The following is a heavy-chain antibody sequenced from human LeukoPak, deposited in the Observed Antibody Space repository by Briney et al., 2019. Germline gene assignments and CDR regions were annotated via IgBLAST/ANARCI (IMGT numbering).Heavy chain of an antibody. D-gene: IGHD6-13*01. CDR3: ARDSGYSSSRFDY. CDR1: GFTVSSNY. J-gene: IGHJ4*02. Sequence: PGGSLRLSCAASGFTVSSNYMSWVRQAPGKGLEWVSVIYSGGSTYYPDSVKGRFTISRDNSKNTLYLQMNSLRAEDTAVYYCARDSGYSSSRFDYWGQGTLVTVSS. V-gene: IGHV3-66*01. CDR2: IYSGGST.